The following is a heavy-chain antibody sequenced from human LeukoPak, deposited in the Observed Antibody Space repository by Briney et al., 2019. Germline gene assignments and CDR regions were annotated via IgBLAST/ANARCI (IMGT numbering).Heavy chain of an antibody. Sequence: PSETLSLTCAVYGGSFSGYYWSWIRQPPEKGLEWIGEINHSGSTNYNPSLKSRVTISVDTSKNQFSLKLSSVTAADTAVYYCARKEKVWRYYGMDVWGKGTTVTVSS. D-gene: IGHD3-3*01. V-gene: IGHV4-34*01. CDR1: GGSFSGYY. CDR2: INHSGST. CDR3: ARKEKVWRYYGMDV. J-gene: IGHJ6*04.